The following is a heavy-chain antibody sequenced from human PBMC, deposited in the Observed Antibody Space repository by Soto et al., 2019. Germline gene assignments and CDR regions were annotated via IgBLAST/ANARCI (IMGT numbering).Heavy chain of an antibody. V-gene: IGHV4-59*08. CDR2: IYYSGTT. D-gene: IGHD3-16*01. CDR3: ARRWGTTFDY. CDR1: GGSISSYY. Sequence: QVQLQESGPGLVKPSETLSLTCTASGGSISSYYWSWIRQPPGKGLEWIGYIYYSGTTNYNPSIKSRVNISVDTSKNQFSLKLSSVTAADTAVYYCARRWGTTFDYWGQGTLVTVSS. J-gene: IGHJ4*02.